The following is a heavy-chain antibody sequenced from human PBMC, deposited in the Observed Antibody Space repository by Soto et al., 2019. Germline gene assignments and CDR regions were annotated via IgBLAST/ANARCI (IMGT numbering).Heavy chain of an antibody. D-gene: IGHD3-16*01. J-gene: IGHJ4*02. CDR3: ARGPVTGLPFDY. V-gene: IGHV4-34*01. Sequence: PSETLSLTCAVYGGSFSGYYWTWIRQPPGTGLEWIGEINHSGSTNYNPSLKSRVTISIDTSKNQFSLKLTSVTAADTAVYYCARGPVTGLPFDYWGQGNLVTVSS. CDR2: INHSGST. CDR1: GGSFSGYY.